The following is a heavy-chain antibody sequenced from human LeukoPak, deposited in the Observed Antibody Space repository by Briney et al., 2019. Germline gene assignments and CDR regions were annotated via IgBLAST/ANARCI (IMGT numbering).Heavy chain of an antibody. D-gene: IGHD6-13*01. CDR3: ARETATGVSSSWYYDF. V-gene: IGHV3-64*02. J-gene: IGHJ4*02. Sequence: GALRLSCAASAFVFSIYSIHWVRQTPGKGLEYISAITSDGRSTFYADSVRGRFTISRDNSKNTLYLQMGSLTTEDMGVYYCARETATGVSSSWYYDFWGQGTLVTVSA. CDR1: AFVFSIYS. CDR2: ITSDGRST.